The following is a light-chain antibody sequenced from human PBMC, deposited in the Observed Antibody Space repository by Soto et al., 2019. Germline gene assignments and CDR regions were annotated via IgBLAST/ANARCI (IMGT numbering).Light chain of an antibody. CDR3: CSYAGSSTGV. J-gene: IGLJ3*02. Sequence: QSALTQPASVSGSPGQSLTISCTGTSRDVGSYNLVSWYQQHPGTAPKLMIYEDNKRASGVSNRFSGSTSGITASLTISVLQAEDEADYYCCSYAGSSTGVFGGGTKLTVL. CDR1: SRDVGSYNL. V-gene: IGLV2-23*01. CDR2: EDN.